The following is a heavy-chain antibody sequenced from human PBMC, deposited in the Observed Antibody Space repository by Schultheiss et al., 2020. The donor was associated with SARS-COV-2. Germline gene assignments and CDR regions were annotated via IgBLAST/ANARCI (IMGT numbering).Heavy chain of an antibody. CDR1: GYSISSGYY. J-gene: IGHJ5*02. CDR3: ARDRITGTGVNWFDP. CDR2: IYHSGST. V-gene: IGHV4-38-2*02. Sequence: SETLSLTCAVSGYSISSGYYWSWIRQPPGKGLEWLGTIYHSGSTYYNPSLKSRVTISVDTSKNQFSLKLSSVTAADTAVYYCARDRITGTGVNWFDPWGQGTLVTVSS. D-gene: IGHD1-20*01.